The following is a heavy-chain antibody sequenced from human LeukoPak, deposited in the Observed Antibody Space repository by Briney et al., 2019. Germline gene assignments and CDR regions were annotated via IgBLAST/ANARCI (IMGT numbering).Heavy chain of an antibody. D-gene: IGHD6-13*01. CDR1: GGSIGSYY. CDR3: ARDLYSSSWYGTFDY. CDR2: IYTSGST. V-gene: IGHV4-4*07. Sequence: SETLSLTCTVSGGSIGSYYWSWIRQPAGKGLEWIGHIYTSGSTNYNPSLKSRVTTSVDTSTNQFSLKLSSVTAADTAIYYCARDLYSSSWYGTFDYWGQGTLVTVSS. J-gene: IGHJ4*02.